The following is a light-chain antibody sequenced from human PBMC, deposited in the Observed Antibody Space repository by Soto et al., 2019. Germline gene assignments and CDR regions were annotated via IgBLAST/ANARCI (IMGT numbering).Light chain of an antibody. CDR3: NSYTLSRTVV. V-gene: IGLV2-14*01. Sequence: QSALTQPASVSGSPGQSITPSCAGTSSDIGAHNFVSWYQHHPGKAPKLIIYEVTKWPSGVSTRFSGSKAGNTASLTISGLQAEDEADYYCNSYTLSRTVVFGGGTKLTVL. CDR1: SSDIGAHNF. J-gene: IGLJ2*01. CDR2: EVT.